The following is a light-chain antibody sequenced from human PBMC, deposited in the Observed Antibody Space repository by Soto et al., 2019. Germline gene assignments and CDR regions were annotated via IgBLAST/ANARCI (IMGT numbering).Light chain of an antibody. V-gene: IGKV1-8*01. CDR2: AAS. CDR3: QQYYSYSLT. CDR1: QVISSY. J-gene: IGKJ4*01. Sequence: AIRMTQSPSSFSASTGDRVTITCRASQVISSYLAWYQQKPGKAPKLLIYAASTLQSGVPSRFSGSGSGTDFTLTISGLQSEDVATYYCQQYYSYSLTFGGGTKVELK.